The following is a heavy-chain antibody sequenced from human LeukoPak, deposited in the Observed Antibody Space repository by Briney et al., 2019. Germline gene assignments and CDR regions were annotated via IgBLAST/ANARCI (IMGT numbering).Heavy chain of an antibody. J-gene: IGHJ4*02. CDR1: GFTFDDYA. CDR2: ISWNGGSI. Sequence: GGSLRLSCAASGFTFDDYAMHWVRQAPGKGLEWVSGISWNGGSIGYADSVKGRFTISRDNAKNSLYLQMNSLRAEDTALYYCAKDMDGSGSYPYFVYWGQGTLDTLSS. D-gene: IGHD3-10*01. CDR3: AKDMDGSGSYPYFVY. V-gene: IGHV3-9*01.